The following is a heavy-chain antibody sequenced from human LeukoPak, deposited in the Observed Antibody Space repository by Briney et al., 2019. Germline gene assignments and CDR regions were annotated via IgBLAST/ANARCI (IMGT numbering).Heavy chain of an antibody. CDR1: GFTFSDHH. V-gene: IGHV3-72*01. CDR3: ARSPRGIAPFDY. D-gene: IGHD3-10*01. Sequence: GGSLRLSCAASGFTFSDHHMDWVRQAPGEGLEWVARIRNKANRYTTEYAASVRGRFTISRDDSENSLYLQMDSPKNEDAAVYYCARSPRGIAPFDYWGQGTLVTVSS. J-gene: IGHJ4*02. CDR2: IRNKANRYTT.